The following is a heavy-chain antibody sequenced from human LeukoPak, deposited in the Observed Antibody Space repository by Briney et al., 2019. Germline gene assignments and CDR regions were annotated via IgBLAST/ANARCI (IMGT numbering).Heavy chain of an antibody. D-gene: IGHD2-2*02. CDR2: IIPIFGTA. Sequence: SVKVSCRASGGTFSSYAISWVRQAPGEGLEWMGGIIPIFGTANYAQKFQGRVTITADESTSTAYMELSSLRSEDTAVYYCARSPDRVVPAAIRYFQHWGQGTLVTVSS. J-gene: IGHJ1*01. V-gene: IGHV1-69*13. CDR1: GGTFSSYA. CDR3: ARSPDRVVPAAIRYFQH.